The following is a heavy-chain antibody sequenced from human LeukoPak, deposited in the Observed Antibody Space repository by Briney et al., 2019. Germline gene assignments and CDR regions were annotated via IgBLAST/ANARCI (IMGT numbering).Heavy chain of an antibody. J-gene: IGHJ6*02. Sequence: GGSLRLSCAASGFTFSSYGMHWVRQAPGKGLEWVAVISYDGSNKYYADSVKGRFTISRDNSKNTLYLQMNSLRAEDTAVYYCAKAYYYDRSGYYCYYYYGMDVWVQGTTVTVSS. D-gene: IGHD3-22*01. CDR2: ISYDGSNK. CDR3: AKAYYYDRSGYYCYYYYGMDV. CDR1: GFTFSSYG. V-gene: IGHV3-30*18.